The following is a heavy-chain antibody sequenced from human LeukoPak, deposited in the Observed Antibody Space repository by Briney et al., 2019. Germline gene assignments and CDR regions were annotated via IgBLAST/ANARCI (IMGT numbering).Heavy chain of an antibody. J-gene: IGHJ4*02. CDR2: ISSSSSYI. CDR1: GFTFSSYS. CDR3: TTDPLYYDSSGFNFDY. Sequence: GGSLRLSCAASGFTFSSYSMNWVRQAPGKGLEWASSISSSSSYIYYADSVKGRFTISRDNAKNSLYLQMNSLKTEDTAAYYCTTDPLYYDSSGFNFDYWGQGTLVTVSS. V-gene: IGHV3-21*03. D-gene: IGHD3-22*01.